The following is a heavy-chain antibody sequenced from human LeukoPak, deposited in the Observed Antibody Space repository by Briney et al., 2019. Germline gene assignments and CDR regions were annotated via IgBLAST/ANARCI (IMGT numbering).Heavy chain of an antibody. J-gene: IGHJ6*03. CDR1: GGSISSYY. CDR2: IYYSGST. V-gene: IGHV4-59*01. D-gene: IGHD3-16*01. Sequence: SETLSLTCTVSGGSISSYYWSWIRQPPGKGLEWIGYIYYSGSTNYNPSLKSRVTISVDTSKNQFSLKLSSVTAADTAVYYCARVTLGYYYMDVWGKGTTVTVSS. CDR3: ARVTLGYYYMDV.